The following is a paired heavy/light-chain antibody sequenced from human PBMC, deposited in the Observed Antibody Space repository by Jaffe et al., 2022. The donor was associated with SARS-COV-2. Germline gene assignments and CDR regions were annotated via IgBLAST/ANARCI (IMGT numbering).Heavy chain of an antibody. Sequence: QVQLVESGGGVVQPGGSLRLSCAASGFTFSLFAMHWVRQTPDKGLEWVAVIWYDGSKTDYAGSVRGRFTISRDDSKNTLFLHMTSLRAEDTAIYYCAKVGRSSSWNYYYYGVDVWGQGTTVTVSS. CDR3: AKVGRSSSWNYYYYGVDV. V-gene: IGHV3-33*06. D-gene: IGHD6-13*01. CDR1: GFTFSLFA. CDR2: IWYDGSKT. J-gene: IGHJ6*02.
Light chain of an antibody. CDR2: GTS. V-gene: IGLV7-43*01. CDR1: TGAVSTDNY. J-gene: IGLJ3*02. Sequence: QTVVTQEPSLTVSPGGTVTLTCASSTGAVSTDNYPNWFQQKPGQAPRALVYGTSNKHSWTPARFSGSLLGGKAALTLSGVQPEDEAEYYCLLYFGGSQPWVFGGGTKLTVL. CDR3: LLYFGGSQPWV.